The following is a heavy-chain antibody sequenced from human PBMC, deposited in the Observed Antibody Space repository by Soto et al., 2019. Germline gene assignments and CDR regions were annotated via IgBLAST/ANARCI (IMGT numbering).Heavy chain of an antibody. CDR1: GGSISSGGYS. J-gene: IGHJ3*02. D-gene: IGHD3-22*01. Sequence: SETMSLTCAVSGGSISSGGYSWSWIRRPPGKGLEWIGYIYHSGSTYYNPSLKSRVTISVDRSKNQFSLKLSSVTAADTAVYYCASGYPPYYYDSSGYARDAFDIWGHGTRVTVSS. CDR3: ASGYPPYYYDSSGYARDAFDI. CDR2: IYHSGST. V-gene: IGHV4-30-2*01.